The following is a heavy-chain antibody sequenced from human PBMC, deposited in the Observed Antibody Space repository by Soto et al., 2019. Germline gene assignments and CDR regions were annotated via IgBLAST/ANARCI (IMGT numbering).Heavy chain of an antibody. CDR2: IWYDGSNK. D-gene: IGHD2-8*01. Sequence: QVQLVESGGGVVQPGRSLRLSCAASGFTFSSYGMHWVRQAPGKGLEWVAVIWYDGSNKYYADSVKGRFTISRDNSKNTLYLQMNSLRAEDTAVYYCARDRYCTNGVCYTEGYYFDYWGQGTLVTVSS. J-gene: IGHJ4*02. CDR1: GFTFSSYG. V-gene: IGHV3-33*01. CDR3: ARDRYCTNGVCYTEGYYFDY.